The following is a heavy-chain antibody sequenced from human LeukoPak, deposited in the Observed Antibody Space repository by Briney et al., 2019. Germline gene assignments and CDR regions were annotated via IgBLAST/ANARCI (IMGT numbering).Heavy chain of an antibody. J-gene: IGHJ5*02. CDR2: ILPVLGRP. CDR1: GDTFGNYD. Sequence: ASVKVSCKASGDTFGNYDFAWVRLAPGQGLEWMGGILPVLGRPDYAQRFQDRITITANESTSTVYLQLGSLRSDDTAVYYCARGGWQTTGWYADHWGQGTLVTVSS. V-gene: IGHV1-69*10. D-gene: IGHD6-19*01. CDR3: ARGGWQTTGWYADH.